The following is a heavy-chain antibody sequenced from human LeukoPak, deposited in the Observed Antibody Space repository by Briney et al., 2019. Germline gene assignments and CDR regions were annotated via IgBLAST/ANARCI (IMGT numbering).Heavy chain of an antibody. Sequence: SQTLSLTCTVSGGSISSGGYYWSWIRQHPGKGLEWIGYIYYSGSTYYNPSLKSRVTISVDTSKNQFSLKLSSVTAADTAVYYCARDSGSYFLSFDYWGQGTQVTVSS. V-gene: IGHV4-31*03. CDR3: ARDSGSYFLSFDY. CDR2: IYYSGST. CDR1: GGSISSGGYY. J-gene: IGHJ4*02. D-gene: IGHD1-26*01.